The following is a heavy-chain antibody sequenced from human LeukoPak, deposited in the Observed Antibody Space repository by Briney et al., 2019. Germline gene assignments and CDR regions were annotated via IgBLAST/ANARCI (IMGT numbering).Heavy chain of an antibody. CDR1: GGSMSSSTYY. Sequence: PSETLSLTCTVSGGSMSSSTYYWGWIRQPPGKGLEWIGSLYYSGSTYDNPSLKSRVTISVDTSKNQFSLKLSSVTAADTAVYYCARQRYLGYFDYWGQGTLVTVSS. J-gene: IGHJ4*02. V-gene: IGHV4-39*01. D-gene: IGHD3-9*01. CDR2: LYYSGST. CDR3: ARQRYLGYFDY.